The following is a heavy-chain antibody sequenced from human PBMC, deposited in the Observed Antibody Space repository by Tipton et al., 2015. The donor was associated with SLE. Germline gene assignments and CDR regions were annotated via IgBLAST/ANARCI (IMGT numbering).Heavy chain of an antibody. Sequence: TLSLTCTVSGGSINSHSWNWIRQPPGKGLEWIGYIDYSGDTNYNPSLKSRVTISADTSKNQFSLNLTSVTAADTAVYYCAAREKAITMVRGVIIPFDYWGQGTLVTVSS. CDR2: IDYSGDT. V-gene: IGHV4-59*11. CDR1: GGSINSHS. CDR3: AAREKAITMVRGVIIPFDY. J-gene: IGHJ4*02. D-gene: IGHD3-10*01.